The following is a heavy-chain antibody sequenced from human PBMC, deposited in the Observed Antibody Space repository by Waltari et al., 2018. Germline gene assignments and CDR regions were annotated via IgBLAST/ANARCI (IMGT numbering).Heavy chain of an antibody. Sequence: QVQLQESGPGLVKPSETLSLTCAVSGYSISSGYYWGWIRQPPGKGLEWIGSIYHSGSTYYNPSLKSRVTISVDTSKNQFSLKLSSVTAADTAVYYCARYSSSWGSLYYFDYWGQGTLVTVSS. CDR3: ARYSSSWGSLYYFDY. CDR1: GYSISSGYY. CDR2: IYHSGST. J-gene: IGHJ4*02. D-gene: IGHD6-13*01. V-gene: IGHV4-38-2*01.